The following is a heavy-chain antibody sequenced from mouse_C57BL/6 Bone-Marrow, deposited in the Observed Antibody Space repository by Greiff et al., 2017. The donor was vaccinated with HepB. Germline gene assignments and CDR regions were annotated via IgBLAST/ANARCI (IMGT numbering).Heavy chain of an antibody. CDR3: ASRDYYGSYYFDY. CDR2: IYPRSGNT. CDR1: GYTFTSYG. V-gene: IGHV1-81*01. Sequence: VQLQQSGAELARPGASVKLSCKASGYTFTSYGISWVKQRTGQGLEWIGEIYPRSGNTYYNEKFKGKATLTADKSSSTAYMELRSLTSEDSAVYFCASRDYYGSYYFDYWGQGTTLTVSS. J-gene: IGHJ2*01. D-gene: IGHD1-1*01.